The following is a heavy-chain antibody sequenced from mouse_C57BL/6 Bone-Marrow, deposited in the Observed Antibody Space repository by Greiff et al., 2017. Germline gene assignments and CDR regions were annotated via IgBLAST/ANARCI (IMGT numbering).Heavy chain of an antibody. CDR2: IYPRSGNT. D-gene: IGHD2-4*01. CDR1: GYTFTSYG. CDR3: EGRDDDYGGRYVDV. J-gene: IGHJ1*03. Sequence: VQLQQSGAELARPGASVKLSCKASGYTFTSYGISWVKQSTGQGLEWIGEIYPRSGNTYYNEKFKGKATLTADKSSSTAYMELRSLTSEDSAVFFCEGRDDDYGGRYVDVWGRGTTVTVSS. V-gene: IGHV1-81*01.